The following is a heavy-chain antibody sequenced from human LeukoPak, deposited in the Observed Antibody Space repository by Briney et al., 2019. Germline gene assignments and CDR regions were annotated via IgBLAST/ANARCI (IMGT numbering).Heavy chain of an antibody. Sequence: SETLSLTCTVSGGSISSNNFYGGLIRQPPGKGLEWIGSIYSGGSTFYNPSLKSRVTLSVDTSKNQFSLKLSSVTAADTAVYYCALAMAGYHPDYAFDIWGQGTMVTVSS. CDR3: ALAMAGYHPDYAFDI. V-gene: IGHV4-39*01. CDR1: GGSISSNNFY. D-gene: IGHD5-24*01. CDR2: IYSGGST. J-gene: IGHJ3*02.